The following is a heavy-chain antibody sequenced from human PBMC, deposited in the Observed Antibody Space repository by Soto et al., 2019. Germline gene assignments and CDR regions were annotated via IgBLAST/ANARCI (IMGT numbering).Heavy chain of an antibody. D-gene: IGHD1-26*01. CDR1: GGSISSGGYY. J-gene: IGHJ4*02. V-gene: IGHV4-31*03. Sequence: SETLSLTCTFSGGSISSGGYYLSWIRQHPGKGLEWIGYIYYSGSTYYNPSLKSRVTISVDTSKNQFSLKLSSVTAADTAVYYCAREGGIVGATAADYWGQGTLVTVSS. CDR3: AREGGIVGATAADY. CDR2: IYYSGST.